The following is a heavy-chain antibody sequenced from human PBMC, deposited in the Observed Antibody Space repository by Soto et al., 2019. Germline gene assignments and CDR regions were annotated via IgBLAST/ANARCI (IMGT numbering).Heavy chain of an antibody. CDR3: ARDRYYGSGTYNHFDS. J-gene: IGHJ4*02. Sequence: ASVKVSCKASGYTFSSYTMHWVRQAPGQRLEWMGWINAGNGNTKHSQTFQDRVTIARDTSAGTVYMEVSSLRSEDTAVYYCARDRYYGSGTYNHFDSWGQGTQVTVSS. CDR1: GYTFSSYT. CDR2: INAGNGNT. D-gene: IGHD3-10*01. V-gene: IGHV1-3*01.